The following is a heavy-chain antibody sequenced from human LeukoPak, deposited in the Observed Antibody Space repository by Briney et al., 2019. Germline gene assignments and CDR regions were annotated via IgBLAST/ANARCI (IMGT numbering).Heavy chain of an antibody. J-gene: IGHJ6*02. CDR1: GYTFTSYG. Sequence: EASVKVSCKASGYTFTSYGISWVRQAPGQGLEWMGWISAYNGNTNYAQKLQGRVTITGDTSASTAYMELSSLRSEDTAVYYCARGYCSSTSCYMDVWGQGTTVT. D-gene: IGHD2-2*01. V-gene: IGHV1-18*01. CDR2: ISAYNGNT. CDR3: ARGYCSSTSCYMDV.